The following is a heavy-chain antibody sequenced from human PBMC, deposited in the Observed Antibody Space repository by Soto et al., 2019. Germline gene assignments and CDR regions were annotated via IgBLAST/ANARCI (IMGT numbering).Heavy chain of an antibody. CDR2: ISGTNGDT. Sequence: ASSXVSFKSACYTFTYYGFVVLRQAPGQGLDGMGCISGTNGDTNYAQKFQGRVTMTTDTSTSTAYMELRSLRSDDTAVYFCATDAHIVVVQHAVIQFDYWGQGTLVTVSS. D-gene: IGHD2-2*01. V-gene: IGHV1-18*04. CDR3: ATDAHIVVVQHAVIQFDY. CDR1: CYTFTYYG. J-gene: IGHJ4*02.